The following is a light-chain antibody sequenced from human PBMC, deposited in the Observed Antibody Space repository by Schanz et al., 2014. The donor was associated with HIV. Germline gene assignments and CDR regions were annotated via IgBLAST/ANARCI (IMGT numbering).Light chain of an antibody. V-gene: IGKV1-5*03. CDR1: QSISSW. CDR3: LQYNDDVYT. CDR2: EAS. J-gene: IGKJ2*01. Sequence: DIQMPQSPSTLSASVGDRVTITCRASQSISSWLAWYQHKPGKAPKLLISEASTLDSGVPSRFSGSGSGTEFTLSISSLQSDDFATYYCLQYNDDVYTFGQGTKLEIK.